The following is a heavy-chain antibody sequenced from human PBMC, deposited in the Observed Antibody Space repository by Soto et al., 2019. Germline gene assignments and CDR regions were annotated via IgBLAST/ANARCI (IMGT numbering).Heavy chain of an antibody. D-gene: IGHD6-6*01. CDR1: GGSISSGSYY. Sequence: PSETLSLTCTVSGGSISSGSYYWGWIRQPPGKGLEWIGSIYYSGSTYYNPSLKSRVTISVDTSKNQFSLKLSPVTAADTAVYYCARRDSSSTGVDAFDIWGQGTMVTVSS. CDR3: ARRDSSSTGVDAFDI. J-gene: IGHJ3*02. CDR2: IYYSGST. V-gene: IGHV4-39*01.